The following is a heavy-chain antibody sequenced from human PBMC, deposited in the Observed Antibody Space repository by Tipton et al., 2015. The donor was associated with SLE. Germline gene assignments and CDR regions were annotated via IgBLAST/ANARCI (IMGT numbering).Heavy chain of an antibody. Sequence: TLSLTCTVSGGSINDYYWNWMRQPAGKGLEWIGRIYTSGSTNYSPSLKSRVTISVDTSKNQFSLNLRSVTAADTAVYYCAGAWQGYCSGGTCYVLDYWGQGTLVTVSS. CDR3: AGAWQGYCSGGTCYVLDY. D-gene: IGHD2-15*01. V-gene: IGHV4-4*07. J-gene: IGHJ4*02. CDR1: GGSINDYY. CDR2: IYTSGST.